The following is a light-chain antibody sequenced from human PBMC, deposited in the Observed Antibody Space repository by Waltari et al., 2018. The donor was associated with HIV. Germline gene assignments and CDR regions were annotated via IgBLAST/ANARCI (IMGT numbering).Light chain of an antibody. CDR3: MQALQTPDT. CDR2: LGS. V-gene: IGKV2-28*01. Sequence: DIVMTQSPLSLPVTPGEPASIPCRSSQSLLHSNGYNYLDWYLQKPGQSPQLLIYLGSNRASGVTDRFSGSGSGTDFTLKISRVEAEDVGVYYCMQALQTPDTFGQGTKLEIK. CDR1: QSLLHSNGYNY. J-gene: IGKJ2*01.